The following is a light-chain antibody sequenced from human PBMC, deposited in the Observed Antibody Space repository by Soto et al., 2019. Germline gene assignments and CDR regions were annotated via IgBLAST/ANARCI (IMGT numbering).Light chain of an antibody. CDR1: NSNIGAGYD. V-gene: IGLV1-40*01. Sequence: QAVVTQPPSVTGAPGQRVTISCTGTNSNIGAGYDDHWYQQYPGKAPILLISAYTNRPSGIPDRFSGSKSGTSASLAITGLQAEDEADFYCQSYDSSFNGLIFGVGTKLTVL. J-gene: IGLJ2*01. CDR3: QSYDSSFNGLI. CDR2: AYT.